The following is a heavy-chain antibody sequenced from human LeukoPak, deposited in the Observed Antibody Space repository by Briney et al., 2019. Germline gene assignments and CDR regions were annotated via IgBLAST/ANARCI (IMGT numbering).Heavy chain of an antibody. J-gene: IGHJ4*02. V-gene: IGHV4-34*01. D-gene: IGHD3-22*01. CDR3: ARGPRYYYDSSGYYF. CDR1: GGSFSGYY. CDR2: INHGGST. Sequence: SETLSLTCAVYGGSFSGYYWSWIRQPPGKGLEWIGEINHGGSTNYNPSLKSRVTISVDTSKNQFSLKLSSVTAADTAVYYCARGPRYYYDSSGYYFWGQGTLVTVSS.